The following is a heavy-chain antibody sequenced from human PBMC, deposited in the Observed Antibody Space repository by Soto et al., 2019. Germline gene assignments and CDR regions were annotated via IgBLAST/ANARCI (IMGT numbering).Heavy chain of an antibody. CDR3: VKGRGPDEVKYGMDV. CDR2: IDWNSGTT. CDR1: GFTFDDFA. V-gene: IGHV3-9*01. Sequence: ELQLVESGGGLVQPGRSLRLSCATSGFTFDDFAMHWVRQAPGKGLEWVSGIDWNSGTTVHADSWQGRFSISRDNARNYLYLQMNTLRPEDTALYYCVKGRGPDEVKYGMDVGGQGTTVIVSS. J-gene: IGHJ6*02. D-gene: IGHD3-10*01.